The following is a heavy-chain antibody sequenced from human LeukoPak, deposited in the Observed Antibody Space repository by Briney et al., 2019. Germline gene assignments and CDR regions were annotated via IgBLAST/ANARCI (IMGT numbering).Heavy chain of an antibody. CDR1: GGSISSGDYY. V-gene: IGHV4-30-4*01. Sequence: PSETLSLTCTVSGGSISSGDYYWSWIRQPPGKGLEWIGYIYYSGSTYYNPSLKSRVTISVDTSKNQFSLKLSSVTAADTAVYYCARDGTLTTVTRSYWYFDLWGRGTLVTVSS. D-gene: IGHD4-17*01. CDR2: IYYSGST. CDR3: ARDGTLTTVTRSYWYFDL. J-gene: IGHJ2*01.